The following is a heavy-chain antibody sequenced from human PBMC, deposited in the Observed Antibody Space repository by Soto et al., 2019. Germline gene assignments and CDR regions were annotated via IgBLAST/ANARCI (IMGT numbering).Heavy chain of an antibody. J-gene: IGHJ4*02. CDR1: GGSISNYD. D-gene: IGHD4-17*01. Sequence: PSETLSLTCTVSGGSISNYDLSWIRQPPGKGLEWIGYIYYSGSTNYNPSLRSRVTISVDTSKNNFSLKLRSVTAADTAIYYCVRTNYFDYWGQGSLVTVSS. V-gene: IGHV4-59*08. CDR2: IYYSGST. CDR3: VRTNYFDY.